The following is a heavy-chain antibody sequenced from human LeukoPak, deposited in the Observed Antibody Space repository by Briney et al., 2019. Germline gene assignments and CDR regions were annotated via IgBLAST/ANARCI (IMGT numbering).Heavy chain of an antibody. J-gene: IGHJ4*02. CDR1: GGSISSSSYY. CDR3: ARDSSFIV. V-gene: IGHV4-39*07. Sequence: SETLSLTCTVSGGSISSSSYYWGWIRQPPGKGLEWIGSIYYSGSTYYNPSLKSRVTISVDTSKNQFSLKLSSVTAADTAVYYCARDSSFIVWGQGTLVTVSS. CDR2: IYYSGST. D-gene: IGHD2-15*01.